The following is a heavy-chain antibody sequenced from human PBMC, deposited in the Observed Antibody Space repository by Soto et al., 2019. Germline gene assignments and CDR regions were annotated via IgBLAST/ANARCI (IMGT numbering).Heavy chain of an antibody. D-gene: IGHD2-15*01. V-gene: IGHV4-59*01. Sequence: QVQLQESGPGLVKPSETLSLTCTVSGGSISSYLWSWIRQPPGKGLEWIGYISYSGSTNYNPSLMSRLAVCVNTSKNHVSLILWVVTAADTPVYFCTRGPLSCGGVFVYWGQGTLVTLSS. CDR2: ISYSGST. CDR1: GGSISSYL. CDR3: TRGPLSCGGVFVY. J-gene: IGHJ4*02.